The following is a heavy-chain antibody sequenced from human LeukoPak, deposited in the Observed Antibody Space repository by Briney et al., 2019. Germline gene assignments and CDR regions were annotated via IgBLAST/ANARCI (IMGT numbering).Heavy chain of an antibody. CDR1: GFTFSSYA. V-gene: IGHV3-23*01. CDR2: ISSSGGGT. CDR3: ATWRDKAAVS. J-gene: IGHJ5*02. Sequence: GGSLRLSCAAAGFTFSSYAMSWVRQAPGKGLEWGSAISSSGGGTYHADSVKGRFTISRDNSKNTLYLQMNSLRGEDTGVYYCATWRDKAAVSWGQGTLVAVSS. D-gene: IGHD6-13*01.